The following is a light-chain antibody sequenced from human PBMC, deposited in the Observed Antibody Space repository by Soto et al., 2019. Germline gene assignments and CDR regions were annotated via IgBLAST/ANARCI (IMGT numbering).Light chain of an antibody. J-gene: IGKJ1*01. CDR2: EAS. CDR3: QQYNGYWT. CDR1: QSISGS. V-gene: IGKV1-5*03. Sequence: DIQMTQAPSTLSASVGDRVTITCRASQSISGSLAWYQQKPGKAPKLLIYEASNLKSGVPSRLSGSGSGTEYTLTISSLQPDDSASYYCQQYNGYWTFGQGTRVELK.